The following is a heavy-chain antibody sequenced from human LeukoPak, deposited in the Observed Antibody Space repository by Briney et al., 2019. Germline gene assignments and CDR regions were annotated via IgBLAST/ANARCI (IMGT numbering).Heavy chain of an antibody. CDR2: ISSSSSTI. CDR1: GFTFSTYS. D-gene: IGHD3-10*01. J-gene: IGHJ3*02. Sequence: GGSLRLSRAASGFTFSTYSMNWVRQAPGKGLEWVSYISSSSSTIYYADSVKGRFTISRDNAKNSLYLQMNSLRAEDTAVYYCARGGVRGVSIVRLAFDIWGQGTMVTVSS. CDR3: ARGGVRGVSIVRLAFDI. V-gene: IGHV3-48*01.